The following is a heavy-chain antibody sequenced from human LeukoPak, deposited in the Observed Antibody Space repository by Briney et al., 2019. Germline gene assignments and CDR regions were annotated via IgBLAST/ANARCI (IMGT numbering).Heavy chain of an antibody. CDR1: GFTFSTYA. CDR2: IWYDGSNK. CDR3: ARGDQYYFDY. J-gene: IGHJ4*02. V-gene: IGHV3-33*08. Sequence: GGSLRLSCAASGFTFSTYAMHWVRQAPGKGLEWVEVIWYDGSNKYYADSVKGRFTISRDNSKNTLYLQMNSLRAEDTAVYYCARGDQYYFDYWGQGTLVTVSS.